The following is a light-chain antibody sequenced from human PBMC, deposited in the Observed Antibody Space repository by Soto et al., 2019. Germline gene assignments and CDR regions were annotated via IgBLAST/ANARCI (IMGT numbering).Light chain of an antibody. CDR3: QHYNNWPYS. CDR2: GAS. CDR1: QSVGSS. V-gene: IGKV3-15*01. Sequence: EIVMTQSPATLSVSPGERATLSCRASQSVGSSVAWYQQKPGRAPRLVIYGASTRATGLPARFSGSGSGTEFTLTISSLHSEDFGVYYCQHYNNWPYSFGQGTKVDI. J-gene: IGKJ2*03.